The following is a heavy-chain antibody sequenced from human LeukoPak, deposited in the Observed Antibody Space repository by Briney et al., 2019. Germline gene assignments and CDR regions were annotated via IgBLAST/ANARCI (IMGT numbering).Heavy chain of an antibody. CDR3: ARVPPYDILTGYYNYGMDV. Sequence: SQTLSLTCTVSGGSISSGDYYWSWIRQPPGKGLEWIGHIYYSGSTYYNPSLKSRVTISVDTSKNQFSLKLSSVTAADTAVYYCARVPPYDILTGYYNYGMDVWGQGTTVTVSS. CDR1: GGSISSGDYY. J-gene: IGHJ6*02. D-gene: IGHD3-9*01. CDR2: IYYSGST. V-gene: IGHV4-30-4*01.